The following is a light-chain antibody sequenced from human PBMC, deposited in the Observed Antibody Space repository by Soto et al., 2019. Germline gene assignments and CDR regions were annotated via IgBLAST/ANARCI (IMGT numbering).Light chain of an antibody. J-gene: IGLJ2*01. CDR1: SGHSTYA. Sequence: QSVLTQSPSASASLGASVKLTCTLSSGHSTYAIAWHQHRPEKGPRYLMKLYSDGSHSKGDGIPDRFSGSSSGAERYPTISNLQSEHEADYYCQTWGTGFVVFGGGTKLTVL. V-gene: IGLV4-69*01. CDR2: LYSDGSH. CDR3: QTWGTGFVV.